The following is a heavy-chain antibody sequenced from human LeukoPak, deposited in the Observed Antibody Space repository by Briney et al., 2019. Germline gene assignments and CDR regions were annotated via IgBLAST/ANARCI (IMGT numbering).Heavy chain of an antibody. CDR1: GYTLTSYY. CDR2: INPRVGGT. J-gene: IGHJ4*02. CDR3: ARGAWDYDGKDY. D-gene: IGHD1-7*01. Sequence: GASVRVSCKASGYTLTSYYMHWVRQAPGQGLEWMGMINPRVGGTNYAQKFQGRVTMTRDTSTSTVYMDLNRLTSEDTAVYYCARGAWDYDGKDYWGQGTLVTVSS. V-gene: IGHV1-46*01.